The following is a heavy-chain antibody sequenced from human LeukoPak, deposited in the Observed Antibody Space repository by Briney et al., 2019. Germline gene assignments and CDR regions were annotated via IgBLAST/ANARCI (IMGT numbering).Heavy chain of an antibody. V-gene: IGHV4-59*01. Sequence: KTSETLSLTCAVYGGSFSGYYWSWIRQSPGKGLEWIGYIYYSGSTNYNPSLKSRVTISVDTSKNEFSLKLSSVTAADTAVYYCARMVSNFSPYFDHWGQGTLVTVSS. CDR3: ARMVSNFSPYFDH. J-gene: IGHJ4*02. CDR1: GGSFSGYY. CDR2: IYYSGST. D-gene: IGHD5-18*01.